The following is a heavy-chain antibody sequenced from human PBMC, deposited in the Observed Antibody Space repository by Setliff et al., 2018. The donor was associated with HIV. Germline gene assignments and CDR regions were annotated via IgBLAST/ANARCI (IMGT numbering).Heavy chain of an antibody. V-gene: IGHV3-9*03. CDR3: AINTRPNGRAFDI. D-gene: IGHD2-8*01. CDR2: ISWNSGSI. CDR1: GFTFDDYA. Sequence: SLKISCAASGFTFDDYAMHWVRQAPGKGLEWVSGISWNSGSIGYADSVKGRFTISRDNAKNSLYLQMNSLRAEDMALYYCAINTRPNGRAFDIWGQGTMVTVSS. J-gene: IGHJ3*02.